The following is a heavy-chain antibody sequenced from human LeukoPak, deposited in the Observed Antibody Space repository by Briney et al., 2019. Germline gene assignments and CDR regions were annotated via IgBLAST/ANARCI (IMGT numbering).Heavy chain of an antibody. D-gene: IGHD3-9*01. V-gene: IGHV3-23*01. CDR3: ARGGHDILTGYFNNDPVDY. CDR2: ISGSGGST. Sequence: QAGGSLRLSCAASGFTFSSYAMSWVRQAPGKGLEWVSAISGSGGSTYYADSVKGRFTISRDNSKNTLYLQMSSLRSEDTAVYYCARGGHDILTGYFNNDPVDYWGQGTLVTVSS. J-gene: IGHJ4*02. CDR1: GFTFSSYA.